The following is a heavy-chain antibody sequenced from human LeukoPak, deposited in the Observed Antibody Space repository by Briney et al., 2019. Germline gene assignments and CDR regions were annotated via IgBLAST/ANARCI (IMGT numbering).Heavy chain of an antibody. CDR1: GGSISSYY. V-gene: IGHV4-4*07. CDR3: ARGYCSGGSCYFHRAFDI. CDR2: IYTSGST. J-gene: IGHJ3*02. Sequence: SETLSLTCTVSGGSISSYYWSWIRQPAGRGLEWIGRIYTSGSTNYNPSLKSRVTMSVDTSKNQFSLKLSSVTAADTAVYYCARGYCSGGSCYFHRAFDIWGQGTMVTVSS. D-gene: IGHD2-15*01.